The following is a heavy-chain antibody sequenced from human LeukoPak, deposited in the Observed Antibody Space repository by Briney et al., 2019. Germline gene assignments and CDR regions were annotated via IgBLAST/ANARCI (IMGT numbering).Heavy chain of an antibody. V-gene: IGHV3-11*01. CDR2: VSGRDNVI. CDR1: GCTFSDYF. D-gene: IGHD3-3*01. J-gene: IGHJ3*01. CDR3: ARGLSGGVTYAFDV. Sequence: PGGSLRLSCAASGCTFSDYFMSLIRQAPRTGLEWVSCVSGRDNVIYYADSVKGLFTISRDHAKKPLYQQVNSLSAEDTALYHCARGLSGGVTYAFDVWGQGTMVTVSS.